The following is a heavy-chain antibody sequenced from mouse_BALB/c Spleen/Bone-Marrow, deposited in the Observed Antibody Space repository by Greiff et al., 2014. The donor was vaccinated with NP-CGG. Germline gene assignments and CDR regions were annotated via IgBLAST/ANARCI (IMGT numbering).Heavy chain of an antibody. CDR1: GYTFTSYD. Sequence: QVHVKQSGPELVKPGALVKISCKASGYTFTSYDINWVKQRPGQGLEWIGCIYPGDGSSKYNEKFKGKATLTADKSSSTAYMQLSSLTSENSAVYFCACSGDRSGYGFAYWGQGTLVTVSA. CDR3: ACSGDRSGYGFAY. D-gene: IGHD3-2*01. J-gene: IGHJ3*01. CDR2: IYPGDGSS. V-gene: IGHV1S56*01.